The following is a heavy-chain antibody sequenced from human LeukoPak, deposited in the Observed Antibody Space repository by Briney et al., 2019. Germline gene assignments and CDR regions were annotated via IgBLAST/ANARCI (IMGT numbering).Heavy chain of an antibody. V-gene: IGHV3-30-3*01. Sequence: PGGSLRLSCSASGFTFSTYARHWVGQAPGKGLEGVAVISYDGTNKYYADSVKGRFTVSRDNSENTLYLQMNSLRPEDTAIYYCAREAAAYCGGDCWVDYWGQGTLVTVSS. J-gene: IGHJ4*02. CDR1: GFTFSTYA. CDR3: AREAAAYCGGDCWVDY. CDR2: ISYDGTNK. D-gene: IGHD2-21*02.